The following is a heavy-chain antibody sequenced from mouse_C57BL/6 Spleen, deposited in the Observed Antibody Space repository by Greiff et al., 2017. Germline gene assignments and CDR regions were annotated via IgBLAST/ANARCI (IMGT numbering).Heavy chain of an antibody. CDR2: INPSSGYT. J-gene: IGHJ3*01. CDR3: ARSRGLSDFAY. V-gene: IGHV1-4*01. Sequence: QVQLQQSGAELARPGASVKMSCKASGYTFTSYTMHWVKQRPGQGLEWIGYINPSSGYTKYNQKFKDKATLTADKSSSTAYMQLSSLTSEDSAVYYCARSRGLSDFAYWGQGTLVTVSA. D-gene: IGHD3-1*01. CDR1: GYTFTSYT.